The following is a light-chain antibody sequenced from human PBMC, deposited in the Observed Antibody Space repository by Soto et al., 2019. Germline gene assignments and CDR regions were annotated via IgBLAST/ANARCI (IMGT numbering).Light chain of an antibody. V-gene: IGKV3-11*01. CDR1: QSVSSTY. Sequence: EIVLTQSPGTLSSSPWEIATLSCRASQSVSSTYLVWYQQIPGQAPRLLIYDASNRATGIPARFSGSGSGTDFTLTISSLEPEDFAVYYCQQRSNCPWTFGHGTKVDIK. CDR2: DAS. CDR3: QQRSNCPWT. J-gene: IGKJ1*01.